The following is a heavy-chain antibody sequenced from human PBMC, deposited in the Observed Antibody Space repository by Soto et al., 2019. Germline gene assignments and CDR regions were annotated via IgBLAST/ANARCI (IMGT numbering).Heavy chain of an antibody. CDR1: GYSFTKYW. CDR2: IYPGDSDT. CDR3: ARQSIARETDY. V-gene: IGHV5-51*01. D-gene: IGHD6-13*01. J-gene: IGHJ4*02. Sequence: GEFLKISCKSSGYSFTKYWIAWVRQMPGKGLEWMGIIYPGDSDTRYSPSFQGQVTISADKSISTAYLQWSSLKASDTAMYYCARQSIARETDYWGQGTLVAVSS.